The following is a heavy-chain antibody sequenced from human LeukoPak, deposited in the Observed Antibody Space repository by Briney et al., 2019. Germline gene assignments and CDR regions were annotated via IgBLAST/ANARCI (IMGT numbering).Heavy chain of an antibody. J-gene: IGHJ1*01. Sequence: GGSLRLSCAASGFTFSSYAMIWVRQAPGKGLEWVSAIRGSGYNTFYADSVKGRFAISRDNSKNTVYLQMNSLRAEDTAVYYCARDPNGDYIGAFDFQRWGQGTQVTVSS. CDR2: IRGSGYNT. V-gene: IGHV3-23*01. CDR1: GFTFSSYA. D-gene: IGHD4-17*01. CDR3: ARDPNGDYIGAFDFQR.